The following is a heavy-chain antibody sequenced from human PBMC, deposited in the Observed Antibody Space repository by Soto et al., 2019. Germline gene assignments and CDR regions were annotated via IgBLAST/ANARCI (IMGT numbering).Heavy chain of an antibody. V-gene: IGHV4-31*03. J-gene: IGHJ6*02. Sequence: QVQLQESGPGLVKPSQTLSLTCTVSGGSISSGGYYWSWIRQHPGKGLEGIGYIYYSGSTYYNPALNSRVTIXVXTXXNQFSLKLSSVTAADTAVYYCARVCGGDCHYGMDVWGQGTTVTVSS. CDR2: IYYSGST. CDR3: ARVCGGDCHYGMDV. D-gene: IGHD2-21*02. CDR1: GGSISSGGYY.